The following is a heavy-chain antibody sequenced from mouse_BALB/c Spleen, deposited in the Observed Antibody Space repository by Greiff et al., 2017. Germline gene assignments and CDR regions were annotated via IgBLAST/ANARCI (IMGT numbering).Heavy chain of an antibody. J-gene: IGHJ4*01. V-gene: IGHV1-5*01. D-gene: IGHD1-1*01. CDR2: IYPGNSDT. Sequence: EVQLQQSGTVLARPGASVKMSCKASGYTFTSYWMHWVKQRPGQGLEWIGAIYPGNSDTSYNQKFKGKAKLTAVTSTSTAYMELSSLTNEDSAVYYCTHYYGSSYVGAMDYWGQGTSVTVAS. CDR3: THYYGSSYVGAMDY. CDR1: GYTFTSYW.